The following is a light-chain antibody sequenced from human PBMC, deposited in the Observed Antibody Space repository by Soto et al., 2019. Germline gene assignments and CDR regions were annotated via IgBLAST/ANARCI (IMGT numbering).Light chain of an antibody. Sequence: EIVFTQSPGTLSFSPGERATLSCRASQSVSSSYLAWYQQKPGQAPRLLIYGASSRATGIPDRFSGSGSGTDFTLTISRLEPEDFAVYYCQQYGSSPFTFGPGTKVD. J-gene: IGKJ3*01. CDR1: QSVSSSY. CDR2: GAS. CDR3: QQYGSSPFT. V-gene: IGKV3-20*01.